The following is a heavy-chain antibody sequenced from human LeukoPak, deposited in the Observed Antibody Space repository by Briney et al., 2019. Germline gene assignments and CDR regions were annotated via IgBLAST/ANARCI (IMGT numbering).Heavy chain of an antibody. CDR3: AEDYIPDYYGSSGAFDI. V-gene: IGHV3-23*01. D-gene: IGHD3-10*01. CDR2: ICGRGGST. CDR1: GFTFSSYA. J-gene: IGHJ3*02. Sequence: GGSLRLSCAASGFTFSSYAMSWGRQAPGKGLEWVSAICGRGGSTYYADSVKGRFTISRDNSKNTLYMQMNSLRAEDTAVYYCAEDYIPDYYGSSGAFDIWGQGTMVTVSS.